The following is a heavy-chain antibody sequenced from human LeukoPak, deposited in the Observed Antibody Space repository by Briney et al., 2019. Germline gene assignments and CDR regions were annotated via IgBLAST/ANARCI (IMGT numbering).Heavy chain of an antibody. Sequence: PGGSLRLSCAASGFSFSSYGINWVRQAPGKGLEWVSGISGSGDITYYADSVKGRFTISRDNSRNTLCLQMNSLKAEDTAVYYCARRSKSSAIWYYFDYWGQGALVTVSS. D-gene: IGHD6-25*01. J-gene: IGHJ4*02. CDR3: ARRSKSSAIWYYFDY. CDR2: ISGSGDIT. CDR1: GFSFSSYG. V-gene: IGHV3-23*01.